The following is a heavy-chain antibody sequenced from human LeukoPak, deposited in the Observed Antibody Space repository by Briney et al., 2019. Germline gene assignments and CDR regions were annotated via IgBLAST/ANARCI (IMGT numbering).Heavy chain of an antibody. Sequence: GGSLRLSCAAPGITFSNYNMNWVRQAPGKGLEWISAITSSSSYTFYADSVKGRFTISRDNAKNSLHLQMNSLRAEDTAVYYCARDRITDGNYWGQGTLVTVSS. CDR1: GITFSNYN. D-gene: IGHD3-16*01. CDR2: ITSSSSYT. J-gene: IGHJ4*02. V-gene: IGHV3-21*01. CDR3: ARDRITDGNY.